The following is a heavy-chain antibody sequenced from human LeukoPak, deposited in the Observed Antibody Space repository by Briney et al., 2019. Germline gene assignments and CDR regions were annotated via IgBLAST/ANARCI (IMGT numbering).Heavy chain of an antibody. J-gene: IGHJ4*02. D-gene: IGHD3-3*01. V-gene: IGHV4-34*01. Sequence: PSETLSLTCAVYGGSFSGYYWSWIRQPPGKGLEWIGEINHSGSTNYNPSLKSRVTISVDTSKSQFSLKLSSVTAADTAVYYCARASGVCGVVYYFDYWGQGTLVTVSS. CDR2: INHSGST. CDR1: GGSFSGYY. CDR3: ARASGVCGVVYYFDY.